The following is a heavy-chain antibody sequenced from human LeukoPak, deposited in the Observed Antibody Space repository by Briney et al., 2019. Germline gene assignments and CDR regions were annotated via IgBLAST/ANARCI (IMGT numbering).Heavy chain of an antibody. D-gene: IGHD2-21*02. CDR1: GFTFDDYA. V-gene: IGHV3-9*01. J-gene: IGHJ4*02. CDR2: ISWNSGSI. Sequence: GGSLRLSCAASGFTFDDYAMHWVRQAPGKGLEWVSGISWNSGSIGYADSVKGRFTISRDNAKNSLYLQMNSLRAEDTALYYCAKDAGIVVVTSQSDWGQGTLVTVSS. CDR3: AKDAGIVVVTSQSD.